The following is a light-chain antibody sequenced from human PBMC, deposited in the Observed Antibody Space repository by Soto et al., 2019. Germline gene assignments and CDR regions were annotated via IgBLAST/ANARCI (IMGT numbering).Light chain of an antibody. CDR1: SSDVGAYNY. V-gene: IGLV2-8*01. Sequence: QSALTQPPSASGSPGQTVAISCTGTSSDVGAYNYVSWYQQHPGKAPKLMIYDVIQRPSGVPARFSGSKSGNTASLTVSGLQTEDEADYYCCSYTTSSTYVLGTGTKVTVL. CDR2: DVI. CDR3: CSYTTSSTYV. J-gene: IGLJ1*01.